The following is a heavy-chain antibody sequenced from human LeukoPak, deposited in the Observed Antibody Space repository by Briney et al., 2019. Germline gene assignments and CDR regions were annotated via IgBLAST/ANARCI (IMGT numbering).Heavy chain of an antibody. CDR3: AKDHSSYDILTGYPLT. CDR2: INNSGDST. J-gene: IGHJ5*02. V-gene: IGHV3-23*01. CDR1: GFIFSSFA. Sequence: PGGSLTLSCAASGFIFSSFAMTWVRQPPGKGLEWVATINNSGDSTYYGDSVKGRFTISRDNSKNTLYLQMNSLRAEDTAVYYCAKDHSSYDILTGYPLTWGQGTLVTVSS. D-gene: IGHD3-9*01.